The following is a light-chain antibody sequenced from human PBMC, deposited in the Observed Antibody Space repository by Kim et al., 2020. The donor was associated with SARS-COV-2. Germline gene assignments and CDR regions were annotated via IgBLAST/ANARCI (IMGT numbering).Light chain of an antibody. J-gene: IGLJ2*01. CDR3: CSYAGAYVV. CDR2: DVT. Sequence: PGQSVTVSCAGTSSDVGGYNFVSWYQQYPGKAPKLMIYDVTDRPSGVPDRFSGSKSGNTASLTISGLQAEDEADYYCCSYAGAYVVFGGGTKVTVL. CDR1: SSDVGGYNF. V-gene: IGLV2-11*01.